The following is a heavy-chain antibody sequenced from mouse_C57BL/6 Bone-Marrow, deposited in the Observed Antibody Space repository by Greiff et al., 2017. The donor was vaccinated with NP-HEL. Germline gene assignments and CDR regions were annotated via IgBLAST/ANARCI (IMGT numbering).Heavy chain of an antibody. J-gene: IGHJ3*01. D-gene: IGHD2-2*01. Sequence: VKLMESGPGLVAPSQSLSITCTVSGFSLTSYGVHWVRQPPGKGLEWLVVIWSDGSTTYNSALKSRLSISKDNSKSQVFLKMNSLQTDDTAMYYCARWATMVTELAYWGQGTLVTVSA. V-gene: IGHV2-6*03. CDR1: GFSLTSYG. CDR3: ARWATMVTELAY. CDR2: IWSDGST.